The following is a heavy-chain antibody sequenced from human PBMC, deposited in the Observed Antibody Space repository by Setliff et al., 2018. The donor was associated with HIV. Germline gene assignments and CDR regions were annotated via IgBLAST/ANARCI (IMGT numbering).Heavy chain of an antibody. CDR2: IYTSGST. J-gene: IGHJ4*02. Sequence: SETLSLTCTVSGGSISTSYWNWIRQPPGKGLEWIAYIYTSGSTNYNPSLKSRVTISVDTSKNQFSLKLSSVTAADTAVYYCARGLSFYDPGGFDYWGQGTLVTVSS. CDR1: GGSISTSY. CDR3: ARGLSFYDPGGFDY. D-gene: IGHD3-22*01. V-gene: IGHV4-4*09.